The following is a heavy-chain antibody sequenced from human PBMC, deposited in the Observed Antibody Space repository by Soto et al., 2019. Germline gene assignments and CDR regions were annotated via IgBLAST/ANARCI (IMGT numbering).Heavy chain of an antibody. CDR1: GAYISSRDYS. D-gene: IGHD1-1*01. CDR2: IDYNGVT. V-gene: IGHV4-39*01. CDR3: AIGNPDWFDP. J-gene: IGHJ5*02. Sequence: SETLSLTCSVSGAYISSRDYSWGWIRQTPGKRLEWIGNIDYNGVTYYNPFLKSRVIVSKDTSKNQFSLRLSSVTATDTAVYFCAIGNPDWFDPWGQGTLVTVSS.